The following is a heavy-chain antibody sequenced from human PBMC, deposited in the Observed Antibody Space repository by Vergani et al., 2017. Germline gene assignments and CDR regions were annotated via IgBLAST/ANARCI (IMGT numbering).Heavy chain of an antibody. D-gene: IGHD3-10*01. CDR2: ISGSGGST. Sequence: EVQLLESGGGLVQPGGSLRLSCAASGFTFSSYAMSWVRQAPGKGLEWVSAISGSGGSTYYPDSVKGRFTISGDNSKNTLYLQRNSLRAEYTAVYYCAGITMVRAAIGGFDPWGQGTLVTVSS. J-gene: IGHJ5*02. V-gene: IGHV3-23*01. CDR3: AGITMVRAAIGGFDP. CDR1: GFTFSSYA.